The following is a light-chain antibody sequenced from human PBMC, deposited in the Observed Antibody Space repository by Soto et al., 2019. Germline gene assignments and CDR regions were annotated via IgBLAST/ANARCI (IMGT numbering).Light chain of an antibody. V-gene: IGKV3-20*01. J-gene: IGKJ1*01. CDR3: QLRRT. Sequence: EILLTQSPGTLSLSPGERVTLSCRASQSVSSSYLAWYQQKPGQAPRLLIYGASSRATGIPDSFSGSGSGTDFTLTISRLEPEDFAVYYCQLRRTFGQGTKVDI. CDR2: GAS. CDR1: QSVSSSY.